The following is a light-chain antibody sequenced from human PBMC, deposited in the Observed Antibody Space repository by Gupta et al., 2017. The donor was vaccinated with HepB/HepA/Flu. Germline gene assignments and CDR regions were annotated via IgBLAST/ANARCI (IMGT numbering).Light chain of an antibody. CDR3: SSYTSSTIIV. CDR1: SSDIGAYNY. V-gene: IGLV2-14*03. CDR2: DVS. J-gene: IGLJ2*01. Sequence: QSALPQPASVSGSPGQSITILCPGTSSDIGAYNYVSWYQLHPGQAPKLMIYDVSDRPSGVSNRFSGSKSGNTASLTISGLHTEDEADYFCSSYTSSTIIVFGGGTKLTVL.